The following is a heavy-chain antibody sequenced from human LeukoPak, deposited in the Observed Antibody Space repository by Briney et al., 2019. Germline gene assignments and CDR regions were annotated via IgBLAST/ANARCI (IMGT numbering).Heavy chain of an antibody. V-gene: IGHV4-31*02. Sequence: PSQTLSLTCTVSGGSISSGGYYWSWIRQHPGDGLEWIGYIYYSGSTYYNPSLKSRITISVDTSKNQFSLKLSSVTAADTAVYYCASLGYTSGHWFDPWGQGTLVTVSS. J-gene: IGHJ5*02. CDR2: IYYSGST. CDR1: GGSISSGGYY. D-gene: IGHD6-19*01. CDR3: ASLGYTSGHWFDP.